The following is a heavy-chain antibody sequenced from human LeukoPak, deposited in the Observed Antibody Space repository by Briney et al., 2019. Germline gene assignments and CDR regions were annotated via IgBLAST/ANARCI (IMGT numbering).Heavy chain of an antibody. CDR3: ARGLLWFGELSHFDY. J-gene: IGHJ4*02. D-gene: IGHD3-10*01. V-gene: IGHV4-39*01. CDR1: GXSISSSSYY. CDR2: IYCSGST. Sequence: PSETLSLTWTVSGXSISSSSYYWGWIRQPPGKGLEWIGSIYCSGSTYYNPSLKSRVTISVDTSKNQFSLKLSSVTAADTAVYYCARGLLWFGELSHFDYWGQGTLVTVSS.